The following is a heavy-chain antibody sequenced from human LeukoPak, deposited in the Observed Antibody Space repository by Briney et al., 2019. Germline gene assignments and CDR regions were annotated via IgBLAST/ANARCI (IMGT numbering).Heavy chain of an antibody. D-gene: IGHD2-2*01. J-gene: IGHJ3*02. CDR3: AIPIVVVPAAGDAFDI. V-gene: IGHV3-30*03. Sequence: PGGSLRLSCAASGFTFSSYSMNWVRQAPGKGLEWVAVISYDGSNKYYADSVKGRFTISRDNSKNTLYLQMNSLRAEDTAVYYCAIPIVVVPAAGDAFDIWGQGTMVTVSS. CDR2: ISYDGSNK. CDR1: GFTFSSYS.